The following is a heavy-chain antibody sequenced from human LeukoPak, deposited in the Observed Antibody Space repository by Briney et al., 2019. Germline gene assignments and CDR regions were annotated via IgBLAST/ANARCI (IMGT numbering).Heavy chain of an antibody. CDR2: IYYNGST. Sequence: SETLSLTCTVSGGSISSGGYYWSWIRQHPGKGLEWIGYIYYNGSTYYNPSLKSRVTISVDTSKNQFSLKLSSVTAADTAVYYCARTVVARFDPWGQGTLVTVSS. V-gene: IGHV4-31*03. J-gene: IGHJ5*02. CDR1: GGSISSGGYY. D-gene: IGHD2-15*01. CDR3: ARTVVARFDP.